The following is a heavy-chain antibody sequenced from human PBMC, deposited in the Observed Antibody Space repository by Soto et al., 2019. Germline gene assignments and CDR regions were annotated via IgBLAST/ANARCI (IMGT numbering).Heavy chain of an antibody. Sequence: PXESLKISCKGSGDSCTSYWISWVRQMPGKGLEWMGRIDPSDSYTNYSPSFQGHVTTSADKSISTAYLQWSSLKASDTAMYYCARYDFWSGYSPRPFDYWGQGTLVTVSS. V-gene: IGHV5-10-1*01. CDR3: ARYDFWSGYSPRPFDY. CDR1: GDSCTSYW. D-gene: IGHD3-3*01. CDR2: IDPSDSYT. J-gene: IGHJ4*02.